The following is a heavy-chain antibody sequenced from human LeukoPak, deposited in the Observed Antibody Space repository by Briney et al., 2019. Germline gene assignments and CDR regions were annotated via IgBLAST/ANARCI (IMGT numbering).Heavy chain of an antibody. CDR1: GGSISSGGYY. CDR2: IYYSGST. V-gene: IGHV4-31*03. Sequence: PSETLSLTCTVSGGSISSGGYYWSWIRQHPGKGLEWIGYIYYSGSTYYNPSLKSRVTISVDTSKNQFSLKPSSVTAADTAVYYCARNYYDSSGYLGDWGQGTLVTVSS. D-gene: IGHD3-22*01. CDR3: ARNYYDSSGYLGD. J-gene: IGHJ4*02.